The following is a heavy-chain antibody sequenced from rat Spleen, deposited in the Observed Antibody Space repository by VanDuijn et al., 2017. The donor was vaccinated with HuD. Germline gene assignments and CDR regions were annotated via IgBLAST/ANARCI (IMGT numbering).Heavy chain of an antibody. CDR3: ARAPGNGYVMDA. D-gene: IGHD5-1*01. V-gene: IGHV2-45*01. J-gene: IGHJ4*01. Sequence: QVQLMESGPGLVRPSETLSLTCTVSGFSLTNYSVHWVRQPPGKGPEWMGVMWRSGSTEYNSALKSRLSISRDTSKNHIFLKMNSLQSEDTTTYYCARAPGNGYVMDAWGQGVSVTVSS. CDR2: MWRSGST. CDR1: GFSLTNYS.